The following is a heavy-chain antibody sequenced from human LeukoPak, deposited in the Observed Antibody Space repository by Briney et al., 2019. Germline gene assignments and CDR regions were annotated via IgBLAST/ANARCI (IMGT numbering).Heavy chain of an antibody. J-gene: IGHJ4*02. Sequence: ASVKVSCKASGYTFTSYDINWVRQATGQGLEWMGWMNPNSGNTGYAQKFQGRVIMTRNTSISTAYMELSSLRSEDTAVYYCARGDCSGGSCYSDYWGQGTLVTVSS. CDR1: GYTFTSYD. CDR3: ARGDCSGGSCYSDY. D-gene: IGHD2-15*01. V-gene: IGHV1-8*01. CDR2: MNPNSGNT.